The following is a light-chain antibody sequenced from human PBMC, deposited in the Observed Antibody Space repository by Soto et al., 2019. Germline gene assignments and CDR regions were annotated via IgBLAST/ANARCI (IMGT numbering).Light chain of an antibody. Sequence: ASVGDRVTITCRASQSISSWLAWYQQKPGKAPKLLIYDASTLESGVPSRFSGSESGTEFTLTISSLQPDDFATYYCQHYNSYSEAFGQGTKVDIK. CDR3: QHYNSYSEA. CDR1: QSISSW. CDR2: DAS. J-gene: IGKJ1*01. V-gene: IGKV1-5*01.